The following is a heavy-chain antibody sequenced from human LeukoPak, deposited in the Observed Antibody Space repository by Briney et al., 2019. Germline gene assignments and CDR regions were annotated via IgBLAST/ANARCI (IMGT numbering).Heavy chain of an antibody. CDR1: GFTFSTYG. CDR3: AKDVDILTGHGYFDY. V-gene: IGHV3-30*02. D-gene: IGHD3-9*01. CDR2: IRYDGTIK. Sequence: GGSLRLSCAATGFTFSTYGMHWVRQTPGKGLEWVAFIRYDGTIKYYADSVKGRFTISRDNSKNTLYLQINSLTTEDTAVYYCAKDVDILTGHGYFDYWGQGTLVTVSS. J-gene: IGHJ4*02.